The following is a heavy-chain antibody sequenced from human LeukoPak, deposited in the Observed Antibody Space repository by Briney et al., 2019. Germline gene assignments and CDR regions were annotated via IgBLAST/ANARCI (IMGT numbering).Heavy chain of an antibody. V-gene: IGHV4-39*07. Sequence: SSETLSLTCTVSGGSISSSSYYWGWIRQPPGKGLEWIGSIYYSGSTYYNPSLKSRVTISVDTSKNQFSLKLSSVTAADTAVYYCARGQLAYYYDSTWYYFDYWGQGTLVTVSS. CDR2: IYYSGST. CDR3: ARGQLAYYYDSTWYYFDY. CDR1: GGSISSSSYY. D-gene: IGHD3-22*01. J-gene: IGHJ4*02.